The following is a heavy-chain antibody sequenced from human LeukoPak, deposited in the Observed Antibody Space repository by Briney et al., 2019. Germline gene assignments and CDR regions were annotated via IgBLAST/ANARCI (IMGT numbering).Heavy chain of an antibody. D-gene: IGHD6-13*01. CDR3: ARESRRIAAAGPSYYMDV. CDR1: GGSFSGYY. Sequence: SETLSLACAVYGGSFSGYYWSWIRQSPGKGLEWIGEINHSGSTNYNPSLKSRVTISVDTSKSQFSLMVNSVTAADTAVYYCARESRRIAAAGPSYYMDVWGRGTTVTVSS. J-gene: IGHJ6*03. CDR2: INHSGST. V-gene: IGHV4-34*01.